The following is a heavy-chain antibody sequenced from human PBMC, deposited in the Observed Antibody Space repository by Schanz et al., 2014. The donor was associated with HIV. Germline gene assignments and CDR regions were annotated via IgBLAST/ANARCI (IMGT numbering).Heavy chain of an antibody. V-gene: IGHV3-23*01. D-gene: IGHD3-9*01. CDR2: LSGSGDRT. Sequence: EVQLLESGGHLVQPGGSLRLSCAASGLTFSRHAMSWVRQAPGKGLEWLSTLSGSGDRTYYADSVKGRVTISRDNSKNTLYLQMNSLRVEDTAVYYCAKADEIRHFDWYHPPFDSWGQGTLVTVSS. J-gene: IGHJ4*02. CDR3: AKADEIRHFDWYHPPFDS. CDR1: GLTFSRHA.